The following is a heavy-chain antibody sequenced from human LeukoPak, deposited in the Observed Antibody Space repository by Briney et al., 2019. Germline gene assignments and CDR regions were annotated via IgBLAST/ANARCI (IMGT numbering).Heavy chain of an antibody. CDR2: INPNSGGT. V-gene: IGHV1-2*02. J-gene: IGHJ5*02. D-gene: IGHD6-13*01. CDR1: GYTFTDYY. Sequence: ASVKVSCKASGYTFTDYYMHWVRQAPGQGFEWMGWINPNSGGTNYAQKFQGRVSMTGDTSNSTGYMELSRLTSDDTALYYCAGRVGQQQGFDPWGQGTLVTVSS. CDR3: AGRVGQQQGFDP.